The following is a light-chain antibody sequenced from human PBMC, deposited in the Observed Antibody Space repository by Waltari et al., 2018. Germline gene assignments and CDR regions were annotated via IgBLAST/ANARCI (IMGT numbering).Light chain of an antibody. J-gene: IGLJ3*02. CDR3: ATWDDSLNGWV. CDR1: STTITNH. CDR2: KDY. Sequence: QSVLTQSPSASGAPGQEVSISCSGGSTTITNHVFWYQQFPGTAPKLIVYKDYERPSGVPDRFSASKSGTSASLAISGLRSDDEADYYCATWDDSLNGWVFGGGTKLTVL. V-gene: IGLV1-47*01.